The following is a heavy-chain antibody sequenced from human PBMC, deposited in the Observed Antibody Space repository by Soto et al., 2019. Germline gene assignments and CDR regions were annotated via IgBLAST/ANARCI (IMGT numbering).Heavy chain of an antibody. D-gene: IGHD2-21*02. CDR3: AIRHGPTPSETGFDP. CDR1: GYTFFTYD. V-gene: IGHV1-18*01. J-gene: IGHJ5*02. CDR2: TSTYSGAT. Sequence: QVHLVQSGAEVKTPGASVRVSCQASGYTFFTYDIRWVRQAPGQGLEWMGWTSTYSGATKYAQKLQGSVTMTTDTYATTAYLELRSLRSDDAAVYYWAIRHGPTPSETGFDPWGQGTVVTVSS.